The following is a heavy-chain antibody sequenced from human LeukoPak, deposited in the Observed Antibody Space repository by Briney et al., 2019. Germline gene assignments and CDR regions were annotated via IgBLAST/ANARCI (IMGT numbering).Heavy chain of an antibody. CDR1: GGSISSSNYY. Sequence: PSETLSLTCTVSGGSISSSNYYWGWIRQPPGTGLEWIGSIYYSGSTYYNPSFKSRVTISVDTSKNQFSLKLSSVTAADTAVYYCARHLPTYDSGGYLFDYWGQGTLVTVSS. J-gene: IGHJ4*02. CDR3: ARHLPTYDSGGYLFDY. CDR2: IYYSGST. D-gene: IGHD3-22*01. V-gene: IGHV4-39*07.